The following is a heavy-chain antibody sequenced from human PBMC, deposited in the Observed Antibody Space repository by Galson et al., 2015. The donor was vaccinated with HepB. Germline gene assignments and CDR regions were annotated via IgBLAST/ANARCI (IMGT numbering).Heavy chain of an antibody. CDR3: ARERGAGWYEGNDY. J-gene: IGHJ4*02. CDR2: ISHDGRNT. Sequence: SLRLSCAASGFTFSSYSIHWVREAPGKGLEWVAIISHDGRNTYYAYSAKGRFTISRDNSRNTLHLQMNGLRSDDTAVYYCARERGAGWYEGNDYWGQGTLVVVSS. V-gene: IGHV3-30*04. D-gene: IGHD6-19*01. CDR1: GFTFSSYS.